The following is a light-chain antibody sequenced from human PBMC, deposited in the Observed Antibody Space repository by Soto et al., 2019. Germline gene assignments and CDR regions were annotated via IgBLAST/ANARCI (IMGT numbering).Light chain of an antibody. CDR3: QQRSNWPIT. V-gene: IGKV3-11*01. CDR1: QSVSSY. J-gene: IGKJ5*01. Sequence: EIVLTQSPATRSLSPGERATLSCRASQSVSSYLAWYQQKPGQAPRLLIYDASNRATGIRARFSGSGSGTDFTLTISSLEPEDFAVYYCQQRSNWPITFGQGTRLEIK. CDR2: DAS.